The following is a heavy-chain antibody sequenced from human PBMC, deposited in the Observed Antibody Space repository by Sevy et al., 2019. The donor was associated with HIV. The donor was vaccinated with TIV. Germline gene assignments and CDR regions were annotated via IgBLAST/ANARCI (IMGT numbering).Heavy chain of an antibody. CDR3: TRGNPYSSSPFDI. V-gene: IGHV3-20*04. CDR1: GFTFDNYG. J-gene: IGHJ3*02. Sequence: GGSLRLSCEASGFTFDNYGMSWVRQAPGEGLEWVSGINWNGGSTRYADSVTGRFTISRDNAKNVLYLQMKSLRVEDTALYYCTRGNPYSSSPFDIWGPGTMVTVSS. D-gene: IGHD6-13*01. CDR2: INWNGGST.